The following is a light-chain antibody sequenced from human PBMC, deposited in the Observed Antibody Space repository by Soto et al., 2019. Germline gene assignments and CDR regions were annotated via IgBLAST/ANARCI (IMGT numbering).Light chain of an antibody. CDR2: GAS. Sequence: EIVLTQSPGTLSLSPGERATLSCRASQSVNSNYLAWYRQKPGQAPSLLIYGASTRAPGIPGRISGSGSGTDFTLTITRLEPEDFAVYYCQQYGSSPPTFGQGTKVEIK. V-gene: IGKV3-20*01. J-gene: IGKJ1*01. CDR3: QQYGSSPPT. CDR1: QSVNSNY.